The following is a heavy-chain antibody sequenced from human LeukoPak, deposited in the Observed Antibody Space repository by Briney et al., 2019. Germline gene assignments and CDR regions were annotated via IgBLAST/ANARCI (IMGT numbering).Heavy chain of an antibody. Sequence: SETLSLTCAVYGGSFSGYDWSWIRQPPGKGLEWIGEINHSGSTNYNPSLKSRVTISVDTSKNQFSLKLSSVTAADTAVYYCARVFSWPNWFDPWGQGTLVTVSS. CDR1: GGSFSGYD. J-gene: IGHJ5*02. CDR3: ARVFSWPNWFDP. V-gene: IGHV4-34*01. D-gene: IGHD6-13*01. CDR2: INHSGST.